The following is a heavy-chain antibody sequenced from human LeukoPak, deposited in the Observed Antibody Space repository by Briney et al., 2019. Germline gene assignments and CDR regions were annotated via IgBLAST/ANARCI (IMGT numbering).Heavy chain of an antibody. CDR1: GFTFSNYA. V-gene: IGHV3-23*01. CDR3: AKEWWEPTRDDYFDY. CDR2: ISGSGVIT. J-gene: IGHJ4*02. D-gene: IGHD1-26*01. Sequence: GGSLRLSGAASGFTFSNYAMSWVRQAPGKGLEWVSVISGSGVITYYADSVKGRFTISRDNSKNTLYLQMNSLRAEDTAVYYCAKEWWEPTRDDYFDYWGQGTLVTVSS.